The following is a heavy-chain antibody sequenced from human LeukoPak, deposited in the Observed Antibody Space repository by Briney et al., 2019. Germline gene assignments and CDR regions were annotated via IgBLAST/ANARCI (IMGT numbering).Heavy chain of an antibody. D-gene: IGHD5-18*01. CDR3: ARMVTGAFDI. CDR1: GGSIRSGDYY. Sequence: PSQTLSLTCTVPGGSIRSGDYYWSWIRQPPGKGLEWIGYIYYSGSTNYNPSLKSRVTISVDTSKNQFSLKLSSVTAADTAVYYCARMVTGAFDIWGQGTMVTVSS. CDR2: IYYSGST. J-gene: IGHJ3*02. V-gene: IGHV4-61*08.